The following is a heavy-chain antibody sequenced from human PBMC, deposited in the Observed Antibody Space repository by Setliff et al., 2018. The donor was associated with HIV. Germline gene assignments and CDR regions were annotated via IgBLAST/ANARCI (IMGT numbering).Heavy chain of an antibody. V-gene: IGHV1-69*05. Sequence: SVKVSCKASGVTFSRYTITWVRQAPGQGLEWVGGLIPFFGTANYAQKFQGRVTITTDESTNTAYMELISLTSEDTAVYYCASGFDSSGLSYFNCWGQGTLVTVPQ. CDR2: LIPFFGTA. D-gene: IGHD3-22*01. J-gene: IGHJ4*01. CDR1: GVTFSRYT. CDR3: ASGFDSSGLSYFNC.